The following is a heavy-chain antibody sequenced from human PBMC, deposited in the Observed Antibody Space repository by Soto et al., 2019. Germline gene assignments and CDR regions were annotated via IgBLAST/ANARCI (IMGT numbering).Heavy chain of an antibody. Sequence: PSETLSLTCTVSGGSISSSSYYWGWIRQPSGKGLEWIGSIYYSGSTYYNPSLKSRVTISVDTSKNQFSLKLSSVTAADTTVYYCARHKHDYGDEKFDYWGQGTLVTVSS. CDR2: IYYSGST. J-gene: IGHJ4*02. D-gene: IGHD4-17*01. CDR3: ARHKHDYGDEKFDY. V-gene: IGHV4-39*01. CDR1: GGSISSSSYY.